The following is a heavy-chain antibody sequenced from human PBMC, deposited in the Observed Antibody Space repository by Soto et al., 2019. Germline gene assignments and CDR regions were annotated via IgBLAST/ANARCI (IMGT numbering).Heavy chain of an antibody. D-gene: IGHD6-13*01. J-gene: IGHJ4*02. Sequence: QVQLVESGGGVVQPGRFLRLSCAASGFTFSSYAMHWVRQAPGKGLEWVAVISYDGSNKYYADSVKGRFTISRDNSKNTLYLQMNSLRAEDTAVYYCAREAAAGTIGYYWGQGTLVTVSS. CDR1: GFTFSSYA. V-gene: IGHV3-30-3*01. CDR2: ISYDGSNK. CDR3: AREAAAGTIGYY.